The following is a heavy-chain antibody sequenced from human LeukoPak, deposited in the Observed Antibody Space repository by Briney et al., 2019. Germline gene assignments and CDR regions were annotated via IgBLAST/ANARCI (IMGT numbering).Heavy chain of an antibody. V-gene: IGHV1-69*01. CDR2: IIPIFGTA. J-gene: IGHJ4*02. Sequence: SVKVSCKASGGTFSSYAISGVRQAPGQGLEWMGGIIPIFGTANYAQKFHGRVTITADESTSTAYVELNSLRSEDTAVYYCARVYPHNLNDAGDYFDYWGQRTLVTVSS. D-gene: IGHD1-1*01. CDR1: GGTFSSYA. CDR3: ARVYPHNLNDAGDYFDY.